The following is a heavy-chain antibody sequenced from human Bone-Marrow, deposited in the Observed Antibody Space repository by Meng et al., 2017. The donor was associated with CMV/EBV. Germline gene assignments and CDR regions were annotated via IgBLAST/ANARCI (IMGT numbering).Heavy chain of an antibody. D-gene: IGHD6-13*01. CDR1: GGSIKAYY. Sequence: SETLSLTCSVSGGSIKAYYWTWIRQPPGKGLEWIGYISYSGPTNYNPSLKSRVTMSLDTSKNQFSLKLTSVAAADTAIYFCARGGRIAASVTQYWGQGMLVTLSS. CDR2: ISYSGPT. V-gene: IGHV4-59*01. CDR3: ARGGRIAASVTQY. J-gene: IGHJ4*02.